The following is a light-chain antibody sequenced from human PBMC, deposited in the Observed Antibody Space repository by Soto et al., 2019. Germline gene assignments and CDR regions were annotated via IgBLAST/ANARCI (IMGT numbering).Light chain of an antibody. J-gene: IGKJ1*01. Sequence: EIVLTQSPATLSLSPGERATLSCRASQSVSSYLDWNQQKPGQAPRLLIYDASNRATGIPARFSGSGSGTDFILLISSLEPEDFAVYYCRHRSKCPWSFGQGTKVEIK. V-gene: IGKV3-11*01. CDR3: RHRSKCPWS. CDR2: DAS. CDR1: QSVSSY.